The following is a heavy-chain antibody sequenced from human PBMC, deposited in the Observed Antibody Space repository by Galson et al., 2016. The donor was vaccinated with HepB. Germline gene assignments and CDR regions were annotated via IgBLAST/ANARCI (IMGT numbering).Heavy chain of an antibody. V-gene: IGHV3-23*01. CDR3: AKGTTLQVHFGYFDH. D-gene: IGHD1/OR15-1a*01. CDR1: GFIFSNYA. J-gene: IGHJ4*02. Sequence: SLRLSCAASGFIFSNYAMSWVRQAPGKGLERVSGISDSGGNTYFADSVKGRFTISRDNSRNTLYLQMNSLRVEDTAVYYCAKGTTLQVHFGYFDHWGPGTLVIVSS. CDR2: ISDSGGNT.